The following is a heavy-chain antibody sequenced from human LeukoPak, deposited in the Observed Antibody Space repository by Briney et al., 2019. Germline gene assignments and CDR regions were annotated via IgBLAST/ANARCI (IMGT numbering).Heavy chain of an antibody. Sequence: GESLKISCKGSGYSFTSYWIGWVRQLPGKGLEWMGIIYPGDSDTRYSPSFQGQVTISADKSISTAYLQWSSLKASDTAMYYCARRAYSYGYSYYYYMDVWGKGTTVTISS. D-gene: IGHD5-18*01. J-gene: IGHJ6*03. V-gene: IGHV5-51*01. CDR2: IYPGDSDT. CDR3: ARRAYSYGYSYYYYMDV. CDR1: GYSFTSYW.